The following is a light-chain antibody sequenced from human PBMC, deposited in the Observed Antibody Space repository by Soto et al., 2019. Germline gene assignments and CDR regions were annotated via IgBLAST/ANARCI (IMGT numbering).Light chain of an antibody. J-gene: IGKJ1*01. CDR3: QQYDNWPET. CDR2: GAS. V-gene: IGKV3-15*01. Sequence: EIVMTQSPATLSVSPGEGASLSCRASQSVSSNLAWYQQKPGQAPRLLIFGASTRATGFPARFSGSRSGTEFTLTISSLQSEDFAVYYCQQYDNWPETFGQGTKGEIK. CDR1: QSVSSN.